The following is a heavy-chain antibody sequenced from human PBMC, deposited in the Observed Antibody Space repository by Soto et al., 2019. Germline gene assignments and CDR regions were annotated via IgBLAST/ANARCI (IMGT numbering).Heavy chain of an antibody. CDR3: AQDRSGSAPFYYGKDV. D-gene: IGHD1-26*01. CDR2: ISYDGRSK. CDR1: GLTFNRHG. Sequence: GGSLRLSCVASGLTFNRHGMHWVRQAPGKGLEWVALISYDGRSKYYLDSVKGRFTISRDNSKSTLYLQMNTLRPEDTAVYYCAQDRSGSAPFYYGKDVWVQGTTVTVSS. V-gene: IGHV3-30*18. J-gene: IGHJ6*02.